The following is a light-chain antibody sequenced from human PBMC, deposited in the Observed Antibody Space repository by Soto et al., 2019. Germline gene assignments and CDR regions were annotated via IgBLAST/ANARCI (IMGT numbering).Light chain of an antibody. J-gene: IGLJ1*01. CDR1: RNDIGAYEF. CDR3: KSYAGNNNFV. Sequence: QSVLTQRPSASGSPGQSVTISCTGTRNDIGAYEFVSWYQHHPGKAPKLIIYEVVQRPSGVPDRFSGSKSGNTASLTVSGLQAADEADYYCKSYAGNNNFVFGTVTKVTVL. CDR2: EVV. V-gene: IGLV2-8*01.